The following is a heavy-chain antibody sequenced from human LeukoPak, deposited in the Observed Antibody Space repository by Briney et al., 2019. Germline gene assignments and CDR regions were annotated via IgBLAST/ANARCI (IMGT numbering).Heavy chain of an antibody. CDR2: IYFSGRT. J-gene: IGHJ6*02. CDR1: GGSINTYY. V-gene: IGHV4-59*08. Sequence: KPSETLSLTCTVSGGSINTYYWSWIRQPPGKGLEWIGYIYFSGRTDYNPSLKSRVTISLDTSKNQFSLRLSSVTAADTAVYYCARSYNNAGYFYYGMDVWGQGTTVTVSS. D-gene: IGHD5-24*01. CDR3: ARSYNNAGYFYYGMDV.